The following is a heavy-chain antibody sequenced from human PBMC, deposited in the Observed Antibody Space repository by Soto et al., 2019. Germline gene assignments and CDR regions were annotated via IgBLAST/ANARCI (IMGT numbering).Heavy chain of an antibody. J-gene: IGHJ5*02. CDR2: IYYSGST. D-gene: IGHD3-10*01. CDR1: GGSISSGDYY. CDR3: ARVVNVLLWFGGFDP. Sequence: SETLSLTCTVSGGSISSGDYYWSWIRQPPGKGLEWIGYIYYSGSTYYNPSLKSRVTISVDTSKNQFSLKLSSVTAADTAVYYCARVVNVLLWFGGFDPWGQGTLVTVSS. V-gene: IGHV4-30-4*01.